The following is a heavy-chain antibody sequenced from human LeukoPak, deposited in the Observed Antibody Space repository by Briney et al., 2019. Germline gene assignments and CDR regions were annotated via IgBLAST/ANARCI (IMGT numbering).Heavy chain of an antibody. Sequence: GGSLRLSCAASGFTFSDYYMSWIRQAPGKGLEWVSYISSSGSTIYYADSVKGRFTISRDNAKNSLYLQMNSLRAEDTAVYYCASSSIAAVGWFDPWGQGTLVTVSS. J-gene: IGHJ5*02. V-gene: IGHV3-11*01. CDR1: GFTFSDYY. CDR3: ASSSIAAVGWFDP. D-gene: IGHD6-13*01. CDR2: ISSSGSTI.